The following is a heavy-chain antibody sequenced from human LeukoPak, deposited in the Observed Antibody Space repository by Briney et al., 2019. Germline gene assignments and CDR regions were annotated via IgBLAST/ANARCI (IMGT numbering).Heavy chain of an antibody. CDR2: IGSSSNYI. Sequence: PGGSLRLSCAASGFTFSSYSMNWVRQAPGKGPEWVSSIGSSSNYIYYADSVKGRFTVSRDNAKNSLYLQMNSLRAEDTAVYYCARDRLGITDDWWGQGTLVTASS. CDR3: ARDRLGITDDW. J-gene: IGHJ4*02. V-gene: IGHV3-21*01. CDR1: GFTFSSYS. D-gene: IGHD7-27*01.